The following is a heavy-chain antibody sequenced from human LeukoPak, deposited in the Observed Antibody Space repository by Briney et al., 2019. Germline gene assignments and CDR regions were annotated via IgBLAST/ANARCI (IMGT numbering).Heavy chain of an antibody. CDR2: INPKTGGT. J-gene: IGHJ4*02. Sequence: ASVKVSCKASGYTFTSYGISWVRQAPGQGLEWMGRINPKTGGTNYAQKFQDRVTMTRDTSITTIYLELRRLTSDDTAVYFCARDARENMVAYYFDHWGQGTLVTVST. CDR3: ARDARENMVAYYFDH. D-gene: IGHD3-10*01. V-gene: IGHV1-2*06. CDR1: GYTFTSYG.